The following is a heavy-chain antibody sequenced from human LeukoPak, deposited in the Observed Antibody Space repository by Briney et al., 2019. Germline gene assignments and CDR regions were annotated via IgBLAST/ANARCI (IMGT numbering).Heavy chain of an antibody. D-gene: IGHD4-17*01. CDR1: GFTFSSYS. CDR2: ISSSSSYI. J-gene: IGHJ4*02. V-gene: IGHV3-21*06. CDR3: AKAGYGDNPGSHFH. Sequence: GGSLRLSCAASGFTFSSYSMNWVRQAPGKGLEWVSSISSSSSYIYYADSVKGRFTISRDNAKNTLYLQINSLRAEDTAVFYCAKAGYGDNPGSHFHWGQGPLITVS.